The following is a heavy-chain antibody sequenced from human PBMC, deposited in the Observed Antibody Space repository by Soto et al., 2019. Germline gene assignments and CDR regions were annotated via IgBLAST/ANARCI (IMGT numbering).Heavy chain of an antibody. CDR3: VKVFVETVGSSGSPWALGS. D-gene: IGHD6-6*01. V-gene: IGHV3-23*01. CDR2: ISGSGTTT. J-gene: IGHJ4*02. Sequence: EVQLLESGGGLVQPGGSLRLSCAASGFTFSKYAMSWVRQAPGKGLEWVSAISGSGTTTYSADSVRGRFTISRDNSNNMLYLQTNSPSPEDTALYYCVKVFVETVGSSGSPWALGSWGQGTLVTVSS. CDR1: GFTFSKYA.